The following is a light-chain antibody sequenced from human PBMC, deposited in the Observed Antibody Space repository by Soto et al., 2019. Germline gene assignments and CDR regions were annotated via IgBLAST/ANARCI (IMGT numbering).Light chain of an antibody. CDR3: SSYTSSSTWV. CDR1: SSDVGGYNY. V-gene: IGLV2-14*01. J-gene: IGLJ3*02. CDR2: EVS. Sequence: QSVLTQPASVSGSPGQSITISCTGTSSDVGGYNYVSWYQQHPGKAPKLMIYEVSNRPSGVSNRFSGSKSGNTASLTISGLQAEEEADYYCSSYTSSSTWVFGGGTQRTVL.